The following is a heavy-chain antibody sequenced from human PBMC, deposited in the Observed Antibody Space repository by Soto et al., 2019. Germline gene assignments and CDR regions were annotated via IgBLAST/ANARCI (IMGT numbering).Heavy chain of an antibody. J-gene: IGHJ5*02. V-gene: IGHV4-30-4*01. D-gene: IGHD1-26*01. CDR2: IYYTGST. CDR3: ARIPLLQGGWFDP. CDR1: GDSINTGGYY. Sequence: PSETLSLTCTVSGDSINTGGYYWSWLRQPPRKGLEWIGYIYYTGSTYYNPSLKSQFTISIDTSKTQFSLKVNSVTAADTAVYYCARIPLLQGGWFDPWGQGTLVTVLL.